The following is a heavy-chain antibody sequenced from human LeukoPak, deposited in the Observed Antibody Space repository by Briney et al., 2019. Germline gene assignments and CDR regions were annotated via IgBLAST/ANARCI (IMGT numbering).Heavy chain of an antibody. J-gene: IGHJ4*02. D-gene: IGHD6-19*01. CDR3: ARDLADSSGWYKPFDY. V-gene: IGHV3-66*01. Sequence: GGSLRLPCAASGFTVSSNYMSWVRQAPGKGLEWVSVIYSGGSTYYADSVKGRFTISRDNSKNTLYLQMNSLRAEDTAVYYCARDLADSSGWYKPFDYWGQGTLVTVSS. CDR1: GFTVSSNY. CDR2: IYSGGST.